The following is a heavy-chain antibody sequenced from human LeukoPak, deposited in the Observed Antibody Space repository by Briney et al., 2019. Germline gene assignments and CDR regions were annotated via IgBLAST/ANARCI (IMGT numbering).Heavy chain of an antibody. V-gene: IGHV4-34*01. D-gene: IGHD2-15*01. J-gene: IGHJ4*02. CDR1: GGSFSGYY. Sequence: TSETLSLTCAVYGGSFSGYYWSWIRQPPGKGLEWIGEINHSGSTNYNPSLKSRVTISVDTSKNQFSLKLSSVTAADTAVYYCANGYCSGGSCHKRYFDYWGQGTLVTVSS. CDR3: ANGYCSGGSCHKRYFDY. CDR2: INHSGST.